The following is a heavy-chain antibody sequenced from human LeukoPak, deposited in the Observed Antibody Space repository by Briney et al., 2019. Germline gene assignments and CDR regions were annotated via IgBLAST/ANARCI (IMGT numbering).Heavy chain of an antibody. CDR3: ARRLTQCDCFDP. V-gene: IGHV6-1*01. Sequence: SQTLSLTCAISGDSVSSNSVTWNWIRQSPSRGLEWLGRTYYRSTWYNDYAVSVRGRITVNLDTSKNQFSLHLNSVTPEDTAVYYCARRLTQCDCFDPWGQGILVTVSS. D-gene: IGHD2-21*02. CDR2: TYYRSTWYN. J-gene: IGHJ5*02. CDR1: GDSVSSNSVT.